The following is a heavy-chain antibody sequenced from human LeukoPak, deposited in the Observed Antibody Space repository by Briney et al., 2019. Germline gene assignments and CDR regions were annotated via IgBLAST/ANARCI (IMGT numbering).Heavy chain of an antibody. CDR2: LKSKTDGGAT. CDR3: TTGYCSSTSCYEGNWFDP. V-gene: IGHV3-15*01. Sequence: QTGGSLRLSCAASGFTFSNAWMSWVRQAPGKGLEWLGRLKSKTDGGATDYGAPVKGRFTISRDDSKNTLYLQMDSLKTEDTAVYYCTTGYCSSTSCYEGNWFDPWGQGTLVTVSS. CDR1: GFTFSNAW. D-gene: IGHD2-2*01. J-gene: IGHJ5*02.